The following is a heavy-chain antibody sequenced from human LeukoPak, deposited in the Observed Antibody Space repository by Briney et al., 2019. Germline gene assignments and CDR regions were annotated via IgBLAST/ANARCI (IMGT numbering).Heavy chain of an antibody. V-gene: IGHV1-69*04. D-gene: IGHD2-21*02. J-gene: IGHJ4*02. CDR2: IIPILGIA. Sequence: ASVKVSCKASGGTFSSYTISWVRQAPGQGLEWMGRIIPILGIANYAQKFQGRVTITADKSTSTAYMELSSLRSEDTAVYYCARDHGSDSILWGFDYWGQGTLVTVSS. CDR1: GGTFSSYT. CDR3: ARDHGSDSILWGFDY.